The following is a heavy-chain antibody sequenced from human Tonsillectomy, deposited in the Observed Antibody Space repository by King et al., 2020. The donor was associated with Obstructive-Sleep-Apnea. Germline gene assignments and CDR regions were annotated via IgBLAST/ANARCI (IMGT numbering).Heavy chain of an antibody. CDR2: IDWDDDK. CDR1: GFSLSTSEMC. V-gene: IGHV2-70*11. D-gene: IGHD6-6*01. CDR3: ARIRFNPFWRSSSTWYYYYGMDV. Sequence: TLKESGPALVKPTQTLTLTCTFSGFSLSTSEMCVSWIRQPPGKALEWLARIDWDDDKYYSTSLKTRLTISKDTSKNQVVLTMTKMDPVDTATYYCARIRFNPFWRSSSTWYYYYGMDVWGQGTTVTVSS. J-gene: IGHJ6*02.